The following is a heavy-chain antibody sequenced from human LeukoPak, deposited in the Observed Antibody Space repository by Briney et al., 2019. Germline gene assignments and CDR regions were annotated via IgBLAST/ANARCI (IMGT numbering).Heavy chain of an antibody. CDR3: ARVAGYYDSSGYSVDY. Sequence: SETLSLTCAVSGGSISSSNWWSWVRQPPGKGLEWIGEIYHSGSTNYNPSLKSRVTISVDKSKNQFSLKLSSVTAADTAVYYCARVAGYYDSSGYSVDYWGQGTLVTVSS. CDR1: GGSISSSNW. CDR2: IYHSGST. V-gene: IGHV4-4*02. D-gene: IGHD3-22*01. J-gene: IGHJ4*02.